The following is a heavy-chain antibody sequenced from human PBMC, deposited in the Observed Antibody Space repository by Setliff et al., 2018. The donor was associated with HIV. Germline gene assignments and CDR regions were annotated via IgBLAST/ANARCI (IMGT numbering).Heavy chain of an antibody. V-gene: IGHV1-46*01. CDR2: INASGGST. CDR1: GYTFTDYY. D-gene: IGHD3-22*01. CDR3: ARFPNPSQIVVVMPPDY. Sequence: ASVKVSCKASGYTFTDYYMHWVRQAPGQGLEWMGIINASGGSTTYAQKIQDRLTMTTDTSTSTAYMELRSLRSDDTAVYYCARFPNPSQIVVVMPPDYWGQGTLVTVSS. J-gene: IGHJ4*02.